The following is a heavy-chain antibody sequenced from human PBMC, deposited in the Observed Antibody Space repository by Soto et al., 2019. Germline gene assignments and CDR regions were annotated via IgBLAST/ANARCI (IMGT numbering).Heavy chain of an antibody. J-gene: IGHJ4*02. CDR3: ARVASSSSWHIPHFDQ. Sequence: QVQLVESGGGVVQSGRSLRLSCAASGFMFRSYAMNWVRQAPGKGLEWVAGIWYDGSTKYYGDSVKGRYSITRDNSKNMLNLQMNSLRAEDTAVYYCARVASSSSWHIPHFDQWGQGTLVTVSS. D-gene: IGHD6-13*01. CDR1: GFMFRSYA. V-gene: IGHV3-33*01. CDR2: IWYDGSTK.